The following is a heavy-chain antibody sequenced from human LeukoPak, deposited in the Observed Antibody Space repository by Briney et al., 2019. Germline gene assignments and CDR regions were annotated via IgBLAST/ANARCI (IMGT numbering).Heavy chain of an antibody. V-gene: IGHV3-30*18. J-gene: IGHJ4*02. CDR2: ISYDGSNK. CDR3: AKDGSIAVAGGFDY. D-gene: IGHD6-19*01. Sequence: GGSLRLSCAASGFTFSSFAMTWVRQAPGKGLEWVAVISYDGSNKYYADSVKGRFTISRDNSKNTLYLQMNSLRAEDTAVYYCAKDGSIAVAGGFDYWGQGTLVTVSS. CDR1: GFTFSSFA.